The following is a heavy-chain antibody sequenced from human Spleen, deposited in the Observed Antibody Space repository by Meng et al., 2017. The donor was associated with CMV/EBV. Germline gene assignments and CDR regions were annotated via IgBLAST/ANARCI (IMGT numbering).Heavy chain of an antibody. Sequence: SETLSLTCTVSGGSISSSNYYWGWIRQPPGKGLEYIGSIYYRGSAHYNPSLKSRVTISVDTPKNQFSLNLSSVTAADTAVYYCARDRREYSTSSGYYYYGLDVWGQGTTVTVSS. CDR1: GGSISSSNYY. J-gene: IGHJ6*02. D-gene: IGHD6-6*01. V-gene: IGHV4-39*07. CDR2: IYYRGSA. CDR3: ARDRREYSTSSGYYYYGLDV.